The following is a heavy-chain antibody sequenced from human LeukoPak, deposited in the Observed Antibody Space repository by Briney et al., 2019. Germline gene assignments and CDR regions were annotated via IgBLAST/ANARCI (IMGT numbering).Heavy chain of an antibody. V-gene: IGHV3-7*01. CDR2: IKYDGSIK. CDR1: GFTFRDYW. CDR3: ARDRDDGGFEY. D-gene: IGHD4-23*01. J-gene: IGHJ4*02. Sequence: GGSLRLSCVVSGFTFRDYWMSWVRQAPEKGLEWVANIKYDGSIKQYMDPMKGRFTISRDNAKNSLYLQMNSLRAEDTAVYYCARDRDDGGFEYWGQGTLVTVSS.